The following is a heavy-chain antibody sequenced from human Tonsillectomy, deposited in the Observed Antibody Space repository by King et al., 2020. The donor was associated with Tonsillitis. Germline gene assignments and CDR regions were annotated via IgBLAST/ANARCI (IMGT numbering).Heavy chain of an antibody. J-gene: IGHJ4*02. CDR3: AKQVRYYDILTGPAGC. D-gene: IGHD3-9*01. CDR2: MSGSGGST. Sequence: VQLVESGGGLVQPGGSLRLSCAAAGFSFSSYAMSWVRQAPGKGLEWVAVMSGSGGSTSYAESVKGRFTISRDNSKNTLYLQMSSLRAEDTAVYYCAKQVRYYDILTGPAGCWGQGTLVTVSS. CDR1: GFSFSSYA. V-gene: IGHV3-23*04.